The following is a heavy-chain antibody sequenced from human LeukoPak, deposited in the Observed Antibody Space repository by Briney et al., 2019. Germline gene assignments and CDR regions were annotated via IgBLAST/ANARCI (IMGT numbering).Heavy chain of an antibody. Sequence: GGSLRLSCSASGFTFSSYAMHWVRQAPGEGLEYVSAISSNGGSTYYADSVKGRFTISRDNSKNTLYLQMSSLRADDAPGYYCVKGLSYYYCSGSYPFDYWGQGTLVTVSS. D-gene: IGHD3-10*01. CDR2: ISSNGGST. CDR1: GFTFSSYA. J-gene: IGHJ4*02. V-gene: IGHV3-64D*06. CDR3: VKGLSYYYCSGSYPFDY.